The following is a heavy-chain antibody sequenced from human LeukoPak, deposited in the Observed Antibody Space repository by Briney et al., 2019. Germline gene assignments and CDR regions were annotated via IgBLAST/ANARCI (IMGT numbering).Heavy chain of an antibody. CDR3: ARVVGYCTNGVCYTWDGYNSAAFDI. D-gene: IGHD2-8*01. Sequence: PGGSLRLSCAVSGFTFSNYWMSWVRQAPGKGLEWVANIKQDGSEKYYVDSVKGRFTISRDNAKNSLYLQMDSLRAEDTALYYCARVVGYCTNGVCYTWDGYNSAAFDIWGQGTMVTVSS. J-gene: IGHJ3*02. CDR2: IKQDGSEK. V-gene: IGHV3-7*03. CDR1: GFTFSNYW.